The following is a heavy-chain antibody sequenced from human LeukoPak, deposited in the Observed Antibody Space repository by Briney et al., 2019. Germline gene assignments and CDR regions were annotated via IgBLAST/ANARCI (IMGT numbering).Heavy chain of an antibody. CDR2: ISAYNGNT. CDR3: ARNDYGDPPADW. V-gene: IGHV1-18*01. Sequence: ASVKVSCKASGYTFTSYGISWVRQAPGQGLEWMGWISAYNGNTNYAQKLQGRVTMTTDTSTSTAYMELRRLRSDDTAVYYCARNDYGDPPADWWGQGTLVTVSS. D-gene: IGHD4-17*01. J-gene: IGHJ4*02. CDR1: GYTFTSYG.